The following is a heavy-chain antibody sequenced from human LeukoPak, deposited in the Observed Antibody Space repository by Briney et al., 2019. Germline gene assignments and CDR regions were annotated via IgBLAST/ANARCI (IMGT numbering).Heavy chain of an antibody. Sequence: GGSLRLSCAASGFTFSSYAMSWVRQAPGKGLEWVSAISGSGGSTYYADSVKGRFTISRDNSKNTLYLQMNSLGAEDTAVYYCASPIVVVVAATPSSDYWGQGTLVTVSS. CDR1: GFTFSSYA. CDR3: ASPIVVVVAATPSSDY. V-gene: IGHV3-23*01. CDR2: ISGSGGST. D-gene: IGHD2-15*01. J-gene: IGHJ4*02.